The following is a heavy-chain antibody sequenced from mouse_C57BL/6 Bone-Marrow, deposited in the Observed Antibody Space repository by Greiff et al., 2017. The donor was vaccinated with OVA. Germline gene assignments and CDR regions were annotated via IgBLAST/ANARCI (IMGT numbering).Heavy chain of an antibody. Sequence: VKLMESGPGLVQPSQSLSITCTVSGFSLTSYGVHWVRQSPGKGLEWLGVIWSGGSTDYNAAFISRLSISKDNSKSQVFFKMNSLQADDTAIYYCARFYYGSSYYYFDYWGQGTTLTVSS. CDR1: GFSLTSYG. CDR2: IWSGGST. CDR3: ARFYYGSSYYYFDY. D-gene: IGHD1-1*01. V-gene: IGHV2-2*01. J-gene: IGHJ2*01.